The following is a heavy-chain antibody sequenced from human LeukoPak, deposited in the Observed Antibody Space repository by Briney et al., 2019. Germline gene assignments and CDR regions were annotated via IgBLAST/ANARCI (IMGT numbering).Heavy chain of an antibody. D-gene: IGHD3-10*01. V-gene: IGHV3-30*03. CDR1: GFTFSSYG. CDR3: AREIGFGEPDDY. Sequence: GGSLRLSCAASGFTFSSYGMHWVRQAPGKGLEWVAVISYDGSNKYYADSVKGRFTISRDNSKNTLYLQMNSLRAEDTAVYYCAREIGFGEPDDYWGQGTLVTVSS. J-gene: IGHJ4*02. CDR2: ISYDGSNK.